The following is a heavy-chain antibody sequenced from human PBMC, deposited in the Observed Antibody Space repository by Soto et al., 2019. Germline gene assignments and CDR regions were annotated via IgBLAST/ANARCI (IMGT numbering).Heavy chain of an antibody. Sequence: GGSLRLSCAASGFKFSDYWMSWVRQAPGKGLEWVGNIKHDTSEAHYADSVKGRFTITRDNIKNFLFLQMNGLRSDDTASYYWGRDGLLFSGPYRPSRFDYAGLGTLVTVSS. CDR2: IKHDTSEA. V-gene: IGHV3-7*03. CDR1: GFKFSDYW. J-gene: IGHJ4*02. CDR3: GRDGLLFSGPYRPSRFDY. D-gene: IGHD3-16*02.